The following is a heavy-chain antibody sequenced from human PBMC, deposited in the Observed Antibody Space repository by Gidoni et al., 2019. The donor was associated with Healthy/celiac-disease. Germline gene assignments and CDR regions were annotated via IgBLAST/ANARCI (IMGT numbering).Heavy chain of an antibody. CDR2: IHAGNGNT. CDR3: AIYAHLLWFWELYWCFDP. D-gene: IGHD3-10*01. Sequence: QVQLVQSGTGGTKPGASVKVSCQASGYTCTSYAMHWVRQAPGQRLEWMGWIHAGNGNTKYSHKFQGRVAITRYTTASTAYMELSSLRSEATAVYYCAIYAHLLWFWELYWCFDPWGQGTLVTVSS. CDR1: GYTCTSYA. J-gene: IGHJ5*02. V-gene: IGHV1-3*01.